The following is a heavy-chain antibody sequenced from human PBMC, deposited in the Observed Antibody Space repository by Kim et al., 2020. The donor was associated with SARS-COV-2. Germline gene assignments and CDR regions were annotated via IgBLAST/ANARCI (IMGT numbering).Heavy chain of an antibody. V-gene: IGHV1-8*02. J-gene: IGHJ6*01. Sequence: ASVKVSCTASGYIFNSYDINWVRQAPGQGLEWMGWMNPNSANTGYAQKFQGRVTMTRDTSINTAYLDLSSLSSEDTAVYYCARGSTMVRGSSPINYYGMD. CDR1: GYIFNSYD. CDR2: MNPNSANT. D-gene: IGHD3-10*01. CDR3: ARGSTMVRGSSPINYYGMD.